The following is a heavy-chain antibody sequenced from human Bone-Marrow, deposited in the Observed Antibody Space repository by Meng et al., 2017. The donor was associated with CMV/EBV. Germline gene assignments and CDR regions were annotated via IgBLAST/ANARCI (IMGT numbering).Heavy chain of an antibody. CDR2: ISSSSSYI. J-gene: IGHJ4*02. V-gene: IGHV3-21*01. CDR1: GFTFSSYS. CDR3: ASGSTTVVTPPGY. D-gene: IGHD4-23*01. Sequence: GESLKISCAASGFTFSSYSMNWVRQAPGKGLEWVSSISSSSSYIYYADSVKGRFTISRDNAKNSLYLQMNSLRAEDTAVYYCASGSTTVVTPPGYWGQGTLVTVSS.